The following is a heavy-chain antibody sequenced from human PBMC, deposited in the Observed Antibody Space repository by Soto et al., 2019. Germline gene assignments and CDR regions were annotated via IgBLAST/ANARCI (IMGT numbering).Heavy chain of an antibody. J-gene: IGHJ4*02. CDR2: IWYDGSNK. D-gene: IGHD5-18*01. V-gene: IGHV3-33*01. CDR3: ARQRGYSYGPLDY. CDR1: GFTFSSYG. Sequence: QVQLVESGGGVVQPGRSLRLSCAASGFTFSSYGMHWVRQAPVKGLEWVAVIWYDGSNKYYADSVKGRFTISRDNSKNTLYLQMNSLRAEDTAVYYCARQRGYSYGPLDYWGQGTLVTVSS.